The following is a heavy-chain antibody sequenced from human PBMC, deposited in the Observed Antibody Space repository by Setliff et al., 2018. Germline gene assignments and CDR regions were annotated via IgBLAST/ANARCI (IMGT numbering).Heavy chain of an antibody. CDR1: GFTLSSYG. D-gene: IGHD2-15*01. Sequence: GGSLRLSCAASGFTLSSYGIHWVRQAPGKGLEWVAVVWYGGSNEDYADSVMGRFTISRDDSKNTLYLQMNSLSPEDTALYYCASSSGGNYEAYFDYWGQGTLVTVSS. CDR3: ASSSGGNYEAYFDY. J-gene: IGHJ4*02. CDR2: VWYGGSNE. V-gene: IGHV3-33*01.